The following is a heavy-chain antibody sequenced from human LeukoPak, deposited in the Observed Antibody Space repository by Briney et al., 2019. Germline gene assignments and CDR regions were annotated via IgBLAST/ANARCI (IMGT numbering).Heavy chain of an antibody. V-gene: IGHV4-59*08. CDR1: GGSISSYY. CDR3: ARHRAYSSSWYGWFDP. CDR2: IYYSGST. J-gene: IGHJ5*02. Sequence: SETLSLTCTVSGGSISSYYWSWIRQPPGKGLGWIGYIYYSGSTNYNPSLKSRVTISVDTSKNQFSLKLSSVTAADTAVYYCARHRAYSSSWYGWFDPWGQGTLVTVSS. D-gene: IGHD6-13*01.